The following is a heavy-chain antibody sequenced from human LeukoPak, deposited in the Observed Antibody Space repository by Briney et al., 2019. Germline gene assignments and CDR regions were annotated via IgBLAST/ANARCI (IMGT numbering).Heavy chain of an antibody. Sequence: PGVSLRLSCAASGFTFSDYYMSWIRQAPGKGLEWVALISYDGSNKYYADSVKGRFTISRDNSKKTLYLQMNSLRAEDTAIYYCAKEGDSGWYGDYWGQGTLVTVSS. CDR2: ISYDGSNK. D-gene: IGHD6-19*01. J-gene: IGHJ4*02. CDR1: GFTFSDYY. V-gene: IGHV3-30*18. CDR3: AKEGDSGWYGDY.